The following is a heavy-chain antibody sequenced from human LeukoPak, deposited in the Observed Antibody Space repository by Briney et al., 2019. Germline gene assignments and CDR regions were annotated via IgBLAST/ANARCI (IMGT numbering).Heavy chain of an antibody. CDR3: ARGANDFWSGSYYYYMDV. V-gene: IGHV4-30-2*01. Sequence: PSQTLSLTCTVSGGSISSGGYYWSWIRQPPGKGLEWIGYIYHSGSTYYNPSLKSRVTISVDRSKNQFSLKLSSVTAADTAVYYCARGANDFWSGSYYYYMDVWGKGTTVTVSS. D-gene: IGHD3-3*01. J-gene: IGHJ6*03. CDR1: GGSISSGGYY. CDR2: IYHSGST.